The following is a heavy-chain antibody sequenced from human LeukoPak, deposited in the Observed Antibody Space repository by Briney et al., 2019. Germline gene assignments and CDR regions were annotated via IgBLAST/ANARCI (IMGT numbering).Heavy chain of an antibody. Sequence: SVKVSCKASGGTFSSYAISWVRQAPGPGLEWMGRIIPILGIANYAQKFQGRVTITAYKSTSTAYMELSSLRSEDTAVYYCARSVSYYYDSSGYYLDYWGQGTLVTVSS. CDR1: GGTFSSYA. J-gene: IGHJ4*02. V-gene: IGHV1-69*04. CDR2: IIPILGIA. CDR3: ARSVSYYYDSSGYYLDY. D-gene: IGHD3-22*01.